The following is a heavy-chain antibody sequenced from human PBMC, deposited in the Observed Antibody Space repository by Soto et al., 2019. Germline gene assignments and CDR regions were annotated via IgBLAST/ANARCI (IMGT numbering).Heavy chain of an antibody. J-gene: IGHJ6*02. V-gene: IGHV3-48*02. Sequence: ESGGDLVQPGGSLRLSCAASGFIFSDYTMTWVRQAPGRGLEFVSHISSSGDAIFYAESVKGRFTVSIDNAKNSLYLQMNSLRDDDTAVYFCARDHGGSTWFVGVYYFFGMDVWGQGTEVTVSS. CDR2: ISSSGDAI. D-gene: IGHD6-13*01. CDR1: GFIFSDYT. CDR3: ARDHGGSTWFVGVYYFFGMDV.